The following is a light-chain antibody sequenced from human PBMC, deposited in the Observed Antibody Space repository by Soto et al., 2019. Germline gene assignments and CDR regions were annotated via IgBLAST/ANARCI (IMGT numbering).Light chain of an antibody. Sequence: SYELTQPPSVSVAPGQTARITCGGNNIGSKSVQWYQQRPGQAPVLVVYDDSDRPSGIPERFSGSNSGNTATLTISRVEAGDEADYYCQVWDVDSDHYVFGTGTKLT. J-gene: IGLJ1*01. CDR3: QVWDVDSDHYV. V-gene: IGLV3-21*02. CDR2: DDS. CDR1: NIGSKS.